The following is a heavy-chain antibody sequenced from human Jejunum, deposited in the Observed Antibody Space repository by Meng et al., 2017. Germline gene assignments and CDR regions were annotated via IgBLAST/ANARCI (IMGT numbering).Heavy chain of an antibody. CDR3: ARDLGNGEDY. V-gene: IGHV1-18*01. CDR2: ISPYNGDT. CDR1: GYTFSDSA. D-gene: IGHD3-10*01. J-gene: IGHJ4*02. Sequence: HLRQSGSEVKKPGASVTISCKASGYTFSDSAMNCVRQAPGQGLEWMGWISPYNGDTNYAQKLQGRVTMTTDTSTSTAYMELRSLRSDDTAVYYCARDLGNGEDYWGQGTLVTVSS.